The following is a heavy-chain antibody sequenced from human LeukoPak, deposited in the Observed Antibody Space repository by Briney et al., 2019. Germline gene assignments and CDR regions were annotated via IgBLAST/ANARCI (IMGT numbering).Heavy chain of an antibody. CDR2: ISSSGSTI. CDR1: GFTFSSYE. Sequence: PGGSLRLSCAASGFTFSSYEMNWVRQAPGKGLEWVSYISSSGSTIYYADSVKGRFTISRDNSKNTLYLQMNSLRAEDTAVYYCARDGLQAEYNWFDPWGQGTLVTVSS. CDR3: ARDGLQAEYNWFDP. D-gene: IGHD2-15*01. J-gene: IGHJ5*02. V-gene: IGHV3-48*03.